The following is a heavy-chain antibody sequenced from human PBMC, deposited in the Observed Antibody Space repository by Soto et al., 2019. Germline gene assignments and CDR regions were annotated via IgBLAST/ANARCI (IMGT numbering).Heavy chain of an antibody. CDR2: IYSGGST. CDR3: ARTSSPDCSSTSCYDAFDI. CDR1: GFTVSSNY. V-gene: IGHV3-53*04. J-gene: IGHJ3*02. Sequence: GGSLRFSCAASGFTVSSNYMSWVRQAPGKGLEWVSVIYSGGSTYYADSVKGRFTISRHNSKNTLYLQMNSLRAEDTAVYYCARTSSPDCSSTSCYDAFDIWGQGTMVTVSS. D-gene: IGHD2-2*01.